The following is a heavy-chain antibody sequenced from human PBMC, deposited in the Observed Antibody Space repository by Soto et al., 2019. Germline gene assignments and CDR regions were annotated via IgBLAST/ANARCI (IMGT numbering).Heavy chain of an antibody. CDR1: GFTFSRYG. CDR3: PKDLEVGAAGYYFAF. CDR2: ISNNGGDK. D-gene: IGHD6-13*01. V-gene: IGHV3-30*18. Sequence: GGSLRLSCAASGFTFSRYGMHWVRQDPGKGLEGVAVISNNGGDKKYADSVKGRFTISRDNSKDTQYRQMSSLRVEDTAFFFCPKDLEVGAAGYYFAFWAQGPLVPVSS. J-gene: IGHJ4*01.